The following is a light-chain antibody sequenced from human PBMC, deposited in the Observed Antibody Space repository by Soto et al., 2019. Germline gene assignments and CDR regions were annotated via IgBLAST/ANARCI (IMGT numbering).Light chain of an antibody. J-gene: IGLJ1*01. CDR2: SVS. CDR3: ISYTTSSPYV. V-gene: IGLV2-14*01. CDR1: SSDVGGHNF. Sequence: QSALTQPASVSGSPGQSITISCTGTSSDVGGHNFVSWYQHHPGKAPKLMIFSVSNRPPGVSNRFSGSKSGNTASLTISGLQAEDEADYYCISYTTSSPYVFGSGTKVTVL.